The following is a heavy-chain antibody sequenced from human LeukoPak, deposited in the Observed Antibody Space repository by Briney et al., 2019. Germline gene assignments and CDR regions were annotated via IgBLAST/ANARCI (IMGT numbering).Heavy chain of an antibody. CDR1: GGSISSYY. CDR3: ASGYCSSTSCLFDP. J-gene: IGHJ5*02. CDR2: IYYSGGT. V-gene: IGHV4-59*01. D-gene: IGHD2-2*03. Sequence: SETLSLTCTVSGGSISSYYWSWIRQPPGKGLEWIGYIYYSGGTNYNPSLKSRVTISVDTSKNQFSLKLSSVTAADTAVYYCASGYCSSTSCLFDPWGQGTLVTVSS.